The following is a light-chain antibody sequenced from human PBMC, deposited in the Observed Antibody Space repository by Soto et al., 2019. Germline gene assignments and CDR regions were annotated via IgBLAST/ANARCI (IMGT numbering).Light chain of an antibody. V-gene: IGKV3-20*01. CDR1: QSVSSSY. CDR2: GAS. J-gene: IGKJ4*01. CDR3: QQYDSSPLT. Sequence: EIVLTQSPGTLSLSPGERATLSCRASQSVSSSYLAWYQQKPGQAPRLLIYGASSRATGIPDRFSGSGSGTDFILTISRLEPEDFAVYYCQQYDSSPLTFGRGIKVEIK.